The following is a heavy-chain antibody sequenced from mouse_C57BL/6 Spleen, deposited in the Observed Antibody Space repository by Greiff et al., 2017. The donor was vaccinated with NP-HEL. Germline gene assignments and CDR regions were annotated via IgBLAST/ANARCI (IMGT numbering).Heavy chain of an antibody. CDR1: GYAFSSSW. Sequence: QVQLQQSGPELVKPGASVKISCKASGYAFSSSWMNWVKQRPGKGLEWIGRIYPGDGDTNYNGKFKGKATLTADKSSSTAYMQLSSLTSEDSAVYVCARKVDLYYYAMDYWGQGTSVTVSS. CDR3: ARKVDLYYYAMDY. D-gene: IGHD1-1*01. J-gene: IGHJ4*01. CDR2: IYPGDGDT. V-gene: IGHV1-82*01.